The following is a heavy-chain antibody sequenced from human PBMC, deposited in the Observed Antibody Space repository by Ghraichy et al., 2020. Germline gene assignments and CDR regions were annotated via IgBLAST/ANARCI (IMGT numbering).Heavy chain of an antibody. CDR3: AREGAGDYVLGIYYYYGMDV. CDR2: ISAYNGNT. Sequence: ASVKVSCKASGYTFTSYGISWARQAPGQGLEWMGWISAYNGNTNYAQKLQGRVTMTTDTSTSTAYMELRSLRSDDTAVYYCAREGAGDYVLGIYYYYGMDVWGQGTTVTVSS. J-gene: IGHJ6*02. CDR1: GYTFTSYG. V-gene: IGHV1-18*01. D-gene: IGHD4-17*01.